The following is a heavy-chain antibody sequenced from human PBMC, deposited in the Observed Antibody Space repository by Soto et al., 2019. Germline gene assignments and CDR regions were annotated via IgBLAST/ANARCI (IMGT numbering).Heavy chain of an antibody. V-gene: IGHV3-23*01. CDR1: GFTFSSYA. J-gene: IGHJ5*02. CDR3: AKGTSRDGYKP. CDR2: VTNGDTT. D-gene: IGHD5-12*01. Sequence: HLLDSGGGLVQPGGSLRLSCAASGFTFSSYAMTWVRQAPGKGLEWVSTVTNGDTTYYADSVKGRFTISRDNSRNTVYLQMNSLRAEDTAIYYCAKGTSRDGYKPWGQGTLVTVSS.